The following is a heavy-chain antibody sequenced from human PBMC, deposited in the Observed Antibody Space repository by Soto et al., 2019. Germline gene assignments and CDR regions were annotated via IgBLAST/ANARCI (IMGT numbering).Heavy chain of an antibody. Sequence: PGGSLRLSCVASAFTFRNYAMHWVRQAPGKGLEWVSGLDLNSGRTGYADSVKGRFTISRDSDKNSLSLEMNSLRVEDTALYYCTKDMVPGGADVWGQGTKVTVSS. V-gene: IGHV3-9*01. CDR3: TKDMVPGGADV. CDR1: AFTFRNYA. D-gene: IGHD3-16*01. J-gene: IGHJ6*02. CDR2: LDLNSGRT.